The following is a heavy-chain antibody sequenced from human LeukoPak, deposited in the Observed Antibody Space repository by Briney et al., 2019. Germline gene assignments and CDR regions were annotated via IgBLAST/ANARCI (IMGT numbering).Heavy chain of an antibody. D-gene: IGHD1-26*01. CDR1: GGSISSYY. CDR3: ARTSGSYQPAVDY. Sequence: PSQTLSLTCAVSGGSISSYYWSWIRQPPGKGLEWIGYIYYSGSTNYNPSLKSRVTISVDTSKNQFSLKLSSVTAADTAVYYCARTSGSYQPAVDYWGQGTLVTVSS. CDR2: IYYSGST. J-gene: IGHJ4*02. V-gene: IGHV4-59*01.